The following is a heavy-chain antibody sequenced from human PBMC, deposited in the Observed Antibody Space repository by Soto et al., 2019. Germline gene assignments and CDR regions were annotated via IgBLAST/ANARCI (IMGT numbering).Heavy chain of an antibody. J-gene: IGHJ4*02. CDR1: GFTFSSYA. D-gene: IGHD3-22*01. V-gene: IGHV3-23*01. CDR3: ARDPTFPYYYDSSGFIGPFDY. CDR2: ISGSGGST. Sequence: GGSLRLSCAASGFTFSSYAMSWVRQAPGKGLEWVSAISGSGGSTYYADSVKGRFTISRDNSKNTLYLQMNSLRAEDTAVYYCARDPTFPYYYDSSGFIGPFDYWGQGTLVTVSS.